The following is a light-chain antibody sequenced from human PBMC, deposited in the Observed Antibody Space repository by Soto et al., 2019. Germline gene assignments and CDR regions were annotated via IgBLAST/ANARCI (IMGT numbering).Light chain of an antibody. CDR2: EVS. V-gene: IGLV2-8*01. CDR3: RSYAGSNTYV. J-gene: IGLJ1*01. Sequence: QSALTQPPSASGSPGQSVTISCTGTSSDVGGYNYVSWYQQHPGKAPKLMIYEVSKRPSGVPDRFSGSKSGNTASLTVSGLQAEDEADYYCRSYAGSNTYVFGNGTKLTVL. CDR1: SSDVGGYNY.